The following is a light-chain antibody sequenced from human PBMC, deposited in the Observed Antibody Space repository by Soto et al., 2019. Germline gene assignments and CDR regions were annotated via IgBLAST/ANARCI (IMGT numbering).Light chain of an antibody. CDR1: QSISTY. V-gene: IGKV1-39*01. CDR3: QQRNSKPSLT. CDR2: DAS. J-gene: IGKJ1*01. Sequence: DIQLTQSPSSLSASVGDRITITCRASQSISTYLDWYQQKPGQAPTLLVYDASTIQTGVPSRFSGSGSEADFTLTISSLQPEDFATYYCQQRNSKPSLTFGQGTKVDIK.